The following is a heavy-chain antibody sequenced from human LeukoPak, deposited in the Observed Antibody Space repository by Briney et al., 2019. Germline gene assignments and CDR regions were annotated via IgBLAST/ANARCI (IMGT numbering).Heavy chain of an antibody. CDR3: ARARGYSYTNWFDP. V-gene: IGHV3-21*01. J-gene: IGHJ5*02. CDR2: ISSSSSYI. CDR1: GFTFSSYS. Sequence: PGGSLRLSCAASGFTFSSYSMNWVRQAPGKVLEWVSSISSSSSYIYYADSVKGRFTISRDNAKNSLYLQMNSLRAEDTAVYYCARARGYSYTNWFDPWGQGTLVTVSS. D-gene: IGHD5-18*01.